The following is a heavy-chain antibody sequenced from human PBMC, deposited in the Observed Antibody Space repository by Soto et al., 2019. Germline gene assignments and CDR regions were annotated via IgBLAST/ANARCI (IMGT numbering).Heavy chain of an antibody. J-gene: IGHJ5*02. V-gene: IGHV1-8*01. CDR1: GYSFSTYD. Sequence: QVQLVQSGAEVKKPGASVKVSCKASGYSFSTYDINWVRQAAGQGLEWMGWVNPKSGNTDYAQRFRGRVTMTSNTSISTAYMELSALTPEYTGVYYCARPYCDSTSCYTDWFDPWGQVTLVTVSS. D-gene: IGHD2-2*02. CDR2: VNPKSGNT. CDR3: ARPYCDSTSCYTDWFDP.